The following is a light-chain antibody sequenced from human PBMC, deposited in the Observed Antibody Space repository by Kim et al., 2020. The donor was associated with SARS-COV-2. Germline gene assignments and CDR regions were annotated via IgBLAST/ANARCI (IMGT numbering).Light chain of an antibody. CDR1: QSVSSSY. V-gene: IGKV3-20*01. CDR3: QQYGSLPWT. J-gene: IGKJ1*01. CDR2: GAS. Sequence: EIVLTQSPGTLSLSLGDRATLSCRASQSVSSSYLAWYQQKPGQTPRLLIYGASSRGTGSPDRFSGSGSGTDFTLTISRLEPEDFAVYCCQQYGSLPWTFGEGTKVDIK.